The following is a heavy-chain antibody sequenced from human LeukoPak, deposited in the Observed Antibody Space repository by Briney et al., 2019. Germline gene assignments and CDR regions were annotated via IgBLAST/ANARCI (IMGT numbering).Heavy chain of an antibody. V-gene: IGHV3-23*01. J-gene: IGHJ6*03. CDR2: ISGSGGST. CDR1: GFTFSSYA. Sequence: GGSLRLSCAASGFTFSSYAMSWVRQAPGKGLEWVSAISGSGGSTYYADSVKGRFTISRDNSKNTLYLQMNSLRAEDTAVYYRAKAPSAHYYYYMDVWGKGTTVTVSS. CDR3: AKAPSAHYYYYMDV.